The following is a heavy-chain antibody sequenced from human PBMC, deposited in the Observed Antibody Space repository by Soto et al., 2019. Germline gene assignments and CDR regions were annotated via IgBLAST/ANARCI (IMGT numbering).Heavy chain of an antibody. D-gene: IGHD3-10*01. J-gene: IGHJ3*02. CDR2: VYHSGRT. CDR1: GDSISGYY. V-gene: IGHV4-59*08. Sequence: QVHLQESGPGLVKPSETLSLTCTVSGDSISGYYWNWIRQPPGKGLEWIGYVYHSGRTNYNPSLKSRVTMPVDTSKNQFSLTLSSVTAADTAVYFCARRGFSHDAFDIWGQGTMVPVSS. CDR3: ARRGFSHDAFDI.